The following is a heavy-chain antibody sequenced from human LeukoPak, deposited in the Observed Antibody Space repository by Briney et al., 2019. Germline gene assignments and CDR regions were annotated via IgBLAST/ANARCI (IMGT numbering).Heavy chain of an antibody. CDR1: GGTFSSYA. J-gene: IGHJ4*02. D-gene: IGHD3-22*01. CDR3: ATYYYDSTGYYYALRD. CDR2: IIPIFGTA. Sequence: SVKVSCKASGGTFSSYAISWVRQAPGQGLEWMGGIIPIFGTANYAQKFQGRVTMTRDTSTTTVYMELSSLRSEDTAVYYCATYYYDSTGYYYALRDWGQGTLVTVSS. V-gene: IGHV1-69*05.